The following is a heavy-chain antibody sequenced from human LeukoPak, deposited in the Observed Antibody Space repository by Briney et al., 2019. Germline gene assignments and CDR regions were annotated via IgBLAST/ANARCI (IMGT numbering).Heavy chain of an antibody. CDR2: IYTSGST. D-gene: IGHD2-2*01. J-gene: IGHJ5*02. Sequence: SETLPLTCTVSGGSISSYYWSWIRQPAGKGLEWIGRIYTSGSTNYNPSLKSRVTMSVDASKNQFSLKLSSVTAADTAVYYCARRGCGSTTCNNWFDPWGQGTLVTVSS. V-gene: IGHV4-4*07. CDR3: ARRGCGSTTCNNWFDP. CDR1: GGSISSYY.